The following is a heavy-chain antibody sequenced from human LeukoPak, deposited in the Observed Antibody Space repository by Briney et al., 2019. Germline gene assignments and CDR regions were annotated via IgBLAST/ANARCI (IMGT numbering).Heavy chain of an antibody. CDR3: ANGDYYDSGGYDYYYYMDA. D-gene: IGHD3-22*01. CDR2: IYYSGNT. J-gene: IGHJ6*03. CDR1: GGSMSSYY. V-gene: IGHV4-59*08. Sequence: SETLPLTCTVSGGSMSSYYWSWIRQPPGKGLEWIAYIYYSGNTNYNPSLKSRVTVSLDTSKNQFSLRLTSVTATDTAVYYCANGDYYDSGGYDYYYYMDAWGKGTTVTVAS.